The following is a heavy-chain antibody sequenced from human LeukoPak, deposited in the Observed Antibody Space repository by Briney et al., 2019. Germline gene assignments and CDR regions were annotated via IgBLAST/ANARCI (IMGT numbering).Heavy chain of an antibody. D-gene: IGHD3-16*01. Sequence: GGSLRLSCAASGFTFSSYAMSWVRQAPGKGLEWVSGISANGDRTSYAESVKGRFTISRDNSKKTLYLQMNSLRAEDTAVYYCAESLGGDYYYYGMDVWGQGTTVTVSS. J-gene: IGHJ6*02. CDR1: GFTFSSYA. CDR3: AESLGGDYYYYGMDV. CDR2: ISANGDRT. V-gene: IGHV3-23*01.